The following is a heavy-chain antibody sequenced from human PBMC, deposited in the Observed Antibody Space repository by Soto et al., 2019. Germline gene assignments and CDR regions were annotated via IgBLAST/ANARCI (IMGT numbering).Heavy chain of an antibody. CDR1: GHSISSGFYY. CDR2: MYHGGST. J-gene: IGHJ4*02. CDR3: ARYGYSYSMRFFDK. D-gene: IGHD5-18*01. V-gene: IGHV4-38-2*01. Sequence: SETPSLTCAVSGHSISSGFYYWGWIRQPPGKGLEWIGSMYHGGSTYYNPSLKCRVTMSVDTSKNQLSLKLTSLTAADTAVYYCARYGYSYSMRFFDKWRQGTRVTVSS.